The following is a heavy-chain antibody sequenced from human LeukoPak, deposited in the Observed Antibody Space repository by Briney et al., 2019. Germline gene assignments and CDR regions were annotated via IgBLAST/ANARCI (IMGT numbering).Heavy chain of an antibody. CDR1: GGSISSYY. CDR3: ARQGPWRYAPRSAFDI. V-gene: IGHV4-59*08. J-gene: IGHJ3*02. CDR2: IYYSGST. Sequence: SETLPLTCTVSGGSISSYYWSWIRQPPGKGLEWIGYIYYSGSTNYSPSLKSRVTISVDTSKNQFSLKLSSVTAADTAVYYCARQGPWRYAPRSAFDIWGQGTMVTVSS. D-gene: IGHD3-16*01.